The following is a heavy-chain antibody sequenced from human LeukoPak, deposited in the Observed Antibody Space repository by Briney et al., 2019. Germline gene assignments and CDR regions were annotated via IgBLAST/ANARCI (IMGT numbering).Heavy chain of an antibody. CDR3: ARVKEAVAGSKCFDY. Sequence: PSETLSLTCTVSGGSISSHYWSWIRQPPGKGLEWIGYIYYSGSTNYNPSLKSRVTISVDTSKNQFSLKLSSVTAADTAVYYCARVKEAVAGSKCFDYWGQGTLVTVSS. J-gene: IGHJ4*02. V-gene: IGHV4-59*11. CDR2: IYYSGST. D-gene: IGHD6-19*01. CDR1: GGSISSHY.